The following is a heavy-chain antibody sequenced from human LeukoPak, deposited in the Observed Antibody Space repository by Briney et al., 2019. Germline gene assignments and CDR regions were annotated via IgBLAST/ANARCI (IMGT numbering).Heavy chain of an antibody. J-gene: IGHJ6*02. D-gene: IGHD2/OR15-2a*01. CDR3: ARVFYGVTNYGMDV. CDR2: ISSSSSYI. V-gene: IGHV3-21*01. Sequence: GGSLRLSCAASGFTFSNYRMNWVRQAPGKGPEWVSFISSSSSYIYYADSVQGRFTISRDNAKTSLYLQMNSLRAEDTAVYYCARVFYGVTNYGMDVWGLGTTVTVSS. CDR1: GFTFSNYR.